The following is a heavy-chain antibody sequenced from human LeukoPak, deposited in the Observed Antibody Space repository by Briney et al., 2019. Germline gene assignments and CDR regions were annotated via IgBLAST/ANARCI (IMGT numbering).Heavy chain of an antibody. V-gene: IGHV3-7*03. CDR2: INEDETAK. CDR1: GFTFSNFW. D-gene: IGHD3-16*01. CDR3: VKDERDAYYEF. J-gene: IGHJ4*02. Sequence: GGSLRLSCTASGFTFSNFWMGWVRQAPGKGLEWVANINEDETAKYYVGSVKGRFTISRDNAKNSLYLQMNSLRAEDTAIYYCVKDERDAYYEFWGQGTLVTVSS.